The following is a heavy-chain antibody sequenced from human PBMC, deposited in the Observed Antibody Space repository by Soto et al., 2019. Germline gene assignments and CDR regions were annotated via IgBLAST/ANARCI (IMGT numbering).Heavy chain of an antibody. CDR1: GGSIGSYY. Sequence: ETLSLTCTVSGGSIGSYYVSWIRQRPGKGLEWIGYIYYSGSTNYNPSLKSRGTISVDTSKNQFSLKLSSVTAADTAVYSCARLVSSIAAAEVNRHWFDPWGQGTLVTVSS. CDR2: IYYSGST. D-gene: IGHD6-13*01. J-gene: IGHJ5*02. CDR3: ARLVSSIAAAEVNRHWFDP. V-gene: IGHV4-59*01.